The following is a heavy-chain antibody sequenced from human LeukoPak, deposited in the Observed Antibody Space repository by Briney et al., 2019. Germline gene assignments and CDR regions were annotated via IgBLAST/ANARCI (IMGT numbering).Heavy chain of an antibody. CDR1: GGTFSSYA. Sequence: ASVKVSCKASGGTFSSYAINWVRQATGQGLEWMGWMNPNSGNTGYAQKFQGRVTMTRNTSISTAYMELSSLRSEDTAVYYCARGLGPTYDYIWGSYRPSAEYFQHWGQGTLVTVSS. J-gene: IGHJ1*01. D-gene: IGHD3-16*02. CDR2: MNPNSGNT. V-gene: IGHV1-8*02. CDR3: ARGLGPTYDYIWGSYRPSAEYFQH.